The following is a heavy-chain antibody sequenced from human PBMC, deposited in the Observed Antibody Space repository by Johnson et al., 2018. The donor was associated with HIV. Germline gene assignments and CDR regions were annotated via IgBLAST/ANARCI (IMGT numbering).Heavy chain of an antibody. CDR3: AKDEQWLNDAFDI. V-gene: IGHV3-11*01. D-gene: IGHD6-19*01. CDR2: ISSSGSTI. Sequence: QVLLVESGGGLVKPGGSLRLSCAASGFTFSDYYMSWIRQAPGKGLEWVSYISSSGSTIYYADSVTGRFTISRDNSKNTLYLQMNSLRAEDTAVYYCAKDEQWLNDAFDIWGQGTMVTVSS. J-gene: IGHJ3*02. CDR1: GFTFSDYY.